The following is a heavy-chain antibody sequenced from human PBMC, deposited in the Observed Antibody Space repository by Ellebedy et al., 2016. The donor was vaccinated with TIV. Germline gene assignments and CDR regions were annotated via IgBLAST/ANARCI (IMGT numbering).Heavy chain of an antibody. CDR3: TTELCSSGCFPGIY. J-gene: IGHJ4*02. CDR1: GFIFSNAW. CDR2: IKTTTGGGAT. D-gene: IGHD2-15*01. Sequence: GESLKISCAASGFIFSNAWVNWVRPAPGKGLEWVGRIKTTTGGGATDYAAPVKRRFIIASDDAKNTLYLQMNSLKTEDTAVYYCTTELCSSGCFPGIYWGQGTLVTVSS. V-gene: IGHV3-15*07.